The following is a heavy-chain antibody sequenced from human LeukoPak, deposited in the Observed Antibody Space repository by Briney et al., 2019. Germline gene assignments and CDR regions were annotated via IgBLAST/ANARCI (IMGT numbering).Heavy chain of an antibody. D-gene: IGHD2-2*01. J-gene: IGHJ6*03. CDR2: ISYDGSNK. Sequence: GGSLRLSCAASGFTFSSYAMHWVRQAPGKGLEWVAVISYDGSNKYYADSVKGRFTISRDNSKNTLYLQMNSLRAEDTAVYYCARTPAAMFMTYYMDVWGKGTTVTVSS. CDR1: GFTFSSYA. V-gene: IGHV3-30-3*01. CDR3: ARTPAAMFMTYYMDV.